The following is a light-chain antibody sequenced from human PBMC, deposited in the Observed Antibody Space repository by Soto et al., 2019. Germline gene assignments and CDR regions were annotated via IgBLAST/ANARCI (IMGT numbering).Light chain of an antibody. CDR2: DVG. V-gene: IGLV2-14*03. J-gene: IGLJ1*01. Sequence: QSALTQPASVSGSPGQSITISCTGTSSDVGGYNFVSWYQQHPGKAPKLMIFDVGDRPSGVSNRFSGSKSGNTASLTISGLQADDEADYYCCSYTSGSTPFVFGTGTKLTVL. CDR3: CSYTSGSTPFV. CDR1: SSDVGGYNF.